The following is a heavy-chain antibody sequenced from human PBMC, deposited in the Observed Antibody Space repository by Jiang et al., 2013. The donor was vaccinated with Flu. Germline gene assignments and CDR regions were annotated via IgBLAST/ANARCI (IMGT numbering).Heavy chain of an antibody. D-gene: IGHD3-10*01. CDR2: IYYTGTT. V-gene: IGHV4-39*07. J-gene: IGHJ4*02. CDR1: GGSVTSYDYY. CDR3: ARVAIGSGSHPLN. Sequence: GLVKPSETLSLTCTVSGGSVTSYDYYWGWIRQPPGKGLEWIGSIYYTGTTHYNPSLKSRLTLSVDTSKNQFSLSLSSVTAADTAVYYCARVAIGSGSHPLNWGQGTLVTVSS.